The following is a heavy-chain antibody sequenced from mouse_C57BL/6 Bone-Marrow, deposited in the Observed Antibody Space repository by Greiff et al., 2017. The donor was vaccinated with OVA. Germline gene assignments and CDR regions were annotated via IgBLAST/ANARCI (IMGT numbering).Heavy chain of an antibody. J-gene: IGHJ4*01. CDR2: INPNNGGT. CDR3: ARLWLLPYAMDY. D-gene: IGHD2-3*01. V-gene: IGHV1-26*01. CDR1: GYTFTDYY. Sequence: VQLQQSGPELVKPGASVKISCKASGYTFTDYYMNWVKQSHGKSLEWIGDINPNNGGTSYNQKFKGKATLTVDKSSSTAYMELRILTSEDSAVYYCARLWLLPYAMDYWGQGTSVTVSS.